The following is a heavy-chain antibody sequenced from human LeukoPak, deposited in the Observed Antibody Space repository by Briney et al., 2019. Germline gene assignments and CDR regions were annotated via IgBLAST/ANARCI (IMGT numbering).Heavy chain of an antibody. Sequence: PGGSLRLSCAASGFTFSSYSMNWVRQAPGKGLEWVSSISSSSSYIYYADSVKGRFTISRDNAKNSLYLQMNSLRAEDTAVYYCAREGDTNWGSTEGGGYYFDYWGQGTLVTVSS. CDR3: AREGDTNWGSTEGGGYYFDY. CDR2: ISSSSSYI. CDR1: GFTFSSYS. V-gene: IGHV3-21*01. D-gene: IGHD7-27*01. J-gene: IGHJ4*02.